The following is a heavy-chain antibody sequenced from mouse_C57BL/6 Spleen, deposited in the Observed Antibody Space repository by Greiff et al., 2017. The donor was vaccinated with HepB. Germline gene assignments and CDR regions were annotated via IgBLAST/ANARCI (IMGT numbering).Heavy chain of an antibody. J-gene: IGHJ4*01. Sequence: QVQLKESGAELARPGASVKLSCKASGYTFTSYGISWVKQRTGQGLEWIGEIYPRSGNTYYNEKFKGKATLTADKSSSTAYMELRSLTSEDSAVYFCAREIYGYDVNYAMDYWGQGTSVTVSS. D-gene: IGHD2-2*01. CDR3: AREIYGYDVNYAMDY. V-gene: IGHV1-81*01. CDR1: GYTFTSYG. CDR2: IYPRSGNT.